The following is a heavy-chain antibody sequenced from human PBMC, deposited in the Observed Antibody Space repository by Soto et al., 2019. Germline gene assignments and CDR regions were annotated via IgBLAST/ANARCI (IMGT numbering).Heavy chain of an antibody. J-gene: IGHJ4*01. D-gene: IGHD2-8*02. CDR1: GITTCLGGYS. V-gene: IGHV4-30-2*06. Sequence: SVTLCFTCCVCGITTCLGGYSWSWIRQSPGKGLLLLGNISALETASYDPSVESGLSLSIFRARNQLSLSRSSMAAEDRAVYYCARGGVYDSFEFWPQGIQV. CDR2: ISALETA. CDR3: ARGGVYDSFEF.